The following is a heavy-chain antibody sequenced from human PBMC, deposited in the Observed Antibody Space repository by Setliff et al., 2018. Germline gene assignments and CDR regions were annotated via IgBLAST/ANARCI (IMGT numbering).Heavy chain of an antibody. CDR2: INHSGST. CDR1: GGSFNVYF. V-gene: IGHV4-34*01. CDR3: RYWSGYYNNDY. Sequence: SETLSLTCAAYGGSFNVYFWSWIRQPPGKGLEWIGEINHSGSTNYNPSLKSRLTISVDASTNQFSLKLYSVTAADTAVYYCRYWSGYYNNDYWGQGTLVTVSS. D-gene: IGHD3-3*01. J-gene: IGHJ4*02.